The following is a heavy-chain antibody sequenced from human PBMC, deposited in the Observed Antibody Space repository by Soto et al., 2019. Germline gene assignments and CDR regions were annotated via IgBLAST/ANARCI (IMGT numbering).Heavy chain of an antibody. V-gene: IGHV6-1*01. Sequence: KQSQTLSLTCAISGDSVSSNSAAWNWIRQSPSRGLEWLGRTYYRSKWYNDYAVSVKSRITINPDTSKNQFSLQLNSVTPEDTAVYYCARARITIFGVVYGMDVWGQGTTVTVSS. CDR3: ARARITIFGVVYGMDV. CDR1: GDSVSSNSAA. J-gene: IGHJ6*02. D-gene: IGHD3-3*01. CDR2: TYYRSKWYN.